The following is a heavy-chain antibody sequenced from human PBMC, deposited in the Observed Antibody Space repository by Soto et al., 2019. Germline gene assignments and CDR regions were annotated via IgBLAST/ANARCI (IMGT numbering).Heavy chain of an antibody. D-gene: IGHD6-6*01. CDR1: GGSISSSSYY. CDR3: ARHEKARPAPFDP. J-gene: IGHJ5*02. V-gene: IGHV4-39*01. CDR2: IYYSGST. Sequence: QLQLQESGPGLVKPSETLSLTCTVSGGSISSSSYYWGWIRQPPGKGLEWIGSIYYSGSTYYNPSLKSRVTISVDTSKNQFSLKLSSVTAADTAVYYCARHEKARPAPFDPWGQGTLVTVSS.